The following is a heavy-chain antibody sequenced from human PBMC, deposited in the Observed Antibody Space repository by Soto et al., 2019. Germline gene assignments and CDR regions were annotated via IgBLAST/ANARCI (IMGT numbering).Heavy chain of an antibody. Sequence: GGSLRLSCAASGFTFSSYAMSWVRQAPGKGLEWVSAISGSGGSTYYADSVKGRFTISRDNSKNTLYLRMNSLRAEDTAVYYCARGKRFLNYFDYWGQGTLVTVSS. CDR3: ARGKRFLNYFDY. D-gene: IGHD3-3*01. CDR1: GFTFSSYA. J-gene: IGHJ4*02. CDR2: ISGSGGST. V-gene: IGHV3-23*01.